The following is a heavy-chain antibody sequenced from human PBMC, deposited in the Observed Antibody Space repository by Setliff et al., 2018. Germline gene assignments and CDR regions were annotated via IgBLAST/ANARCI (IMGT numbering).Heavy chain of an antibody. CDR3: ARYNSAAGSFDP. J-gene: IGHJ5*02. CDR2: ISHSGST. D-gene: IGHD2-21*01. V-gene: IGHV4-34*10. CDR1: GGSFSTYY. Sequence: LSLTCAVYGGSFSTYYWSWIRQPPGKGLEWIGEISHSGSTNYNPSLKSRVTMSLDTSTNQFSLKLRSVTAADTAMYYCARYNSAAGSFDPWGQGTLVTVSS.